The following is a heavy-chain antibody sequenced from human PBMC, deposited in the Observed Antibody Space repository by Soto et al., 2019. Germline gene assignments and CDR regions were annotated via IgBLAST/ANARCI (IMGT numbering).Heavy chain of an antibody. D-gene: IGHD5-18*01. CDR1: GFTFSNYG. CDR3: ARVRGYSYGSYYYYGMDV. Sequence: GGSLRLSCAASGFTFSNYGMHWVRQAPGKGLEWVAVIPHDGTYQYYLDSVKGRFTISRDNSKNTLYLQMNSLRAEDTAVYYCARVRGYSYGSYYYYGMDVWGQGTTVTVSS. CDR2: IPHDGTYQ. J-gene: IGHJ6*02. V-gene: IGHV3-33*08.